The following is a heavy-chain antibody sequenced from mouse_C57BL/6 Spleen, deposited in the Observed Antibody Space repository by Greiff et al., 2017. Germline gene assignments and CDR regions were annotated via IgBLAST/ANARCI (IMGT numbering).Heavy chain of an antibody. CDR2: INPNNGGT. V-gene: IGHV1-26*01. Sequence: EVQLQQSGPELVKPGASVKISCKASGYTFTDYYMNWVKQSHGKSLEWIGDINPNNGGTSYNQKFKGKATLTVDKSSSTAYMELRSLTSEDSAVYYCARERADYYGSSPYYFDYWGQGTTLTVSS. CDR1: GYTFTDYY. J-gene: IGHJ2*01. D-gene: IGHD1-1*01. CDR3: ARERADYYGSSPYYFDY.